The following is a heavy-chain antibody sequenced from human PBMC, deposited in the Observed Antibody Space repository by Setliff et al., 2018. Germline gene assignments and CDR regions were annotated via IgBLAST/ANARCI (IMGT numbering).Heavy chain of an antibody. CDR2: IYYSGST. Sequence: NPSETLSLTCTVSGGSISSSSYYWGWIRQPPGKGLEWIGSIYYSGSTYYNPSLKSRVTISVDTSKNQFSLKLSSVTAADTAVYYCAKTPPFYDFWSGSASPGAFDIWGQGTMVTV. V-gene: IGHV4-39*01. J-gene: IGHJ3*02. CDR3: AKTPPFYDFWSGSASPGAFDI. CDR1: GGSISSSSYY. D-gene: IGHD3-3*01.